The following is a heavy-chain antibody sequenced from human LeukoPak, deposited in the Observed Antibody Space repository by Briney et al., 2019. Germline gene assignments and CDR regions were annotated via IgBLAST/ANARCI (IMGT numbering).Heavy chain of an antibody. Sequence: GGSLRLSCAVAGITLSNYGMSWVRQAPGRGLGWVSSIRGSDGSTYYAESVKGRFAISRDNSKNTLYLQMNSLRAEDTAVYYCAKDVYGDYGGLDYWGQGTLVTVSS. D-gene: IGHD4-17*01. CDR3: AKDVYGDYGGLDY. J-gene: IGHJ4*02. CDR1: GITLSNYG. V-gene: IGHV3-23*01. CDR2: IRGSDGST.